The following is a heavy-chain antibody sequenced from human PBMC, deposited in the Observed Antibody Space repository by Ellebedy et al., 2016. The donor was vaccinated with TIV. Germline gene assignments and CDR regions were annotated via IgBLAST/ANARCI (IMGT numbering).Heavy chain of an antibody. CDR1: GYTFTNYY. D-gene: IGHD6-13*01. J-gene: IGHJ4*02. V-gene: IGHV1-46*01. CDR3: ARESQRGTSSWSHVDY. CDR2: IIPSGGST. Sequence: AASVKVSCKASGYTFTNYYIHWVRQAPGQGLEWLGIIIPSGGSTGYAQKFQGRVNMTRDTSTSTVYMELSSLRSEDTAVYYCARESQRGTSSWSHVDYWGQGTLVTVSS.